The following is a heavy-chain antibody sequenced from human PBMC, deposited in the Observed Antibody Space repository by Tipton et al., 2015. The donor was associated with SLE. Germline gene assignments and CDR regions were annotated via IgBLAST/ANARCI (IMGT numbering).Heavy chain of an antibody. Sequence: TLSLTCTVSDGSISSSNYYWGWIRQPPGKGLEWIGSIYYSGSTYYNPSLKSRVTISVDTSKNQFSLKPSSVTAADTAVYYCARELGWPWGQGTLVTVSS. V-gene: IGHV4-39*07. D-gene: IGHD7-27*01. CDR2: IYYSGST. CDR3: ARELGWP. J-gene: IGHJ5*02. CDR1: DGSISSSNYY.